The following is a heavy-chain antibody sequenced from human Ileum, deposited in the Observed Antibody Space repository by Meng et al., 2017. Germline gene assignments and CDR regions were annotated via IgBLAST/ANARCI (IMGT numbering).Heavy chain of an antibody. D-gene: IGHD3-16*02. V-gene: IGHV4-59*11. CDR3: ARSFHESSWGSYRYLFGL. J-gene: IGHJ4*02. Sequence: QVHRQEPGPGLVKPSETLSLACTVSGDSLGTHYWSWIRQPPGKGLEWIGYVFYSGSTNYNPSLKSRVAISVDTSKNQVSLKLTSVTAADTAVYYCARSFHESSWGSYRYLFGLWGQGALVTVSS. CDR2: VFYSGST. CDR1: GDSLGTHY.